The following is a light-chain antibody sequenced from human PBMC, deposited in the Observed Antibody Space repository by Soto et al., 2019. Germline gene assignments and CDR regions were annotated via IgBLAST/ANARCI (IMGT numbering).Light chain of an antibody. CDR2: AAS. Sequence: DIQMTQSPSSLSASVLDIFTITLRASQSISSYLNWYQQKPGKAPKLLIYAASSLQSGVPSRFSGSGSGTDFTLTISSLQPEDFATYYCQQSYSTWTFGQGTKVDI. CDR1: QSISSY. V-gene: IGKV1-39*01. J-gene: IGKJ1*01. CDR3: QQSYSTWT.